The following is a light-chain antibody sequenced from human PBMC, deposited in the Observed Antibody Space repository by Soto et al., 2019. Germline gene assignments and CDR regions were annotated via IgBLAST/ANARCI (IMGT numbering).Light chain of an antibody. CDR1: SSDVGAYNY. Sequence: QSALTQPASVSGSPGQSITISCTGTSSDVGAYNYVSWYQQHPGKAPKLMIYEVRNRPSGVLDRFSGSKSGTSASLAITGLQAEDEADYYCQSYDNSLSGVWVFGGGTQLTVL. J-gene: IGLJ3*02. V-gene: IGLV2-14*01. CDR3: QSYDNSLSGVWV. CDR2: EVR.